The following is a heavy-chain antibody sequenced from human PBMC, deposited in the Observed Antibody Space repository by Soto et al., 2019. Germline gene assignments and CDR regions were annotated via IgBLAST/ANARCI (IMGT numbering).Heavy chain of an antibody. V-gene: IGHV6-1*01. CDR3: ARGEQYSGRIFDY. D-gene: IGHD1-26*01. Sequence: QVQLQQSGPGLVKPSQTLSLTCAITGDSVSSNSAGWSWVRQSPSRGLEWLGRTYYRSKWYYEYAVSVRGRMTIHPDTSKNQYSLQLNSVTPEDTAVYFCARGEQYSGRIFDYWGQGTLVTGSS. J-gene: IGHJ4*01. CDR1: GDSVSSNSAG. CDR2: TYYRSKWYY.